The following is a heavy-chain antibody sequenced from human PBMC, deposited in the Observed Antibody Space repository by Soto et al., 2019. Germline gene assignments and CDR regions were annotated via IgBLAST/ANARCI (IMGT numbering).Heavy chain of an antibody. CDR3: ARVSSGYDQYYFDY. V-gene: IGHV3-7*01. D-gene: IGHD5-12*01. Sequence: PGGSLRLSCAASGFTFSSYWMSWVRQAPGKGLEWVANIKQDGSEKYYVDSVKGRFTISRDNAKNSLYLQMNSLRAEDTAVYYCARVSSGYDQYYFDYWGQGTLVTVSS. J-gene: IGHJ4*02. CDR2: IKQDGSEK. CDR1: GFTFSSYW.